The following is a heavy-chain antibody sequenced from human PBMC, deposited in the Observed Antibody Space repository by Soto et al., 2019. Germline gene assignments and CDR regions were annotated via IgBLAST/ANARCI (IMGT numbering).Heavy chain of an antibody. J-gene: IGHJ5*01. D-gene: IGHD3-10*01. CDR1: GYTFTTSW. Sequence: PGESLKFSCKGSGYTFTTSWIAWVRQMPGKGLEWMGIIYPGDSDARYGPSFQGQVSISVDKSISTAFLQWSSLKASDTALYYCAITGPPYYGSGTSRNYFDHWGQGTLLIV. V-gene: IGHV5-51*01. CDR2: IYPGDSDA. CDR3: AITGPPYYGSGTSRNYFDH.